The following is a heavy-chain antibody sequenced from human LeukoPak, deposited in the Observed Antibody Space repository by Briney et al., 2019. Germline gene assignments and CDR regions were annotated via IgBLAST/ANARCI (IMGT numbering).Heavy chain of an antibody. D-gene: IGHD6-19*01. CDR3: ARDLAMAGRDLDY. CDR2: ISNSGAII. J-gene: IGHJ4*02. Sequence: GGSLRLSCAASGFAFRDYYMDWVRQAPGKGLEWVAYISNSGAIIYYAESVKGQFTISRDNAKNSLYLQMNSLRAEDTALYYCARDLAMAGRDLDYWGQGTLVTVSS. CDR1: GFAFRDYY. V-gene: IGHV3-11*01.